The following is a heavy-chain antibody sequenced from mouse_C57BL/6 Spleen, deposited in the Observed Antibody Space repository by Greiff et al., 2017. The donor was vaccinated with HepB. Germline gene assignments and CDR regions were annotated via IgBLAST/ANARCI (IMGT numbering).Heavy chain of an antibody. CDR1: GYAFSSSW. V-gene: IGHV1-82*01. CDR3: ARWGYYSNFDY. D-gene: IGHD2-5*01. CDR2: IYPGDGDT. J-gene: IGHJ2*01. Sequence: QVQLQQSGPELVKPGASVKISCKASGYAFSSSWMNWVKQRPGKGLEWIGRIYPGDGDTNYNGKFKGKATLTADKSSSTAYMQLSSLTSEDSAVYFCARWGYYSNFDYWGQGTTLTVSS.